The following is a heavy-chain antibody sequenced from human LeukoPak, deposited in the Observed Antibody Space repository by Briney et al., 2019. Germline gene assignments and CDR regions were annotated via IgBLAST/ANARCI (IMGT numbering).Heavy chain of an antibody. CDR3: ARGSSPNWFDP. D-gene: IGHD6-6*01. V-gene: IGHV4-61*01. Sequence: SETLSLTCTVPGGSLSSGSYYWSWIRQPPGKGLEWIGYIYYSGSTNYNPSLKSRFTISVDTSKNQFSLKLSSVTAADTAVYYCARGSSPNWFDPWGQGTLVTVSS. J-gene: IGHJ5*02. CDR2: IYYSGST. CDR1: GGSLSSGSYY.